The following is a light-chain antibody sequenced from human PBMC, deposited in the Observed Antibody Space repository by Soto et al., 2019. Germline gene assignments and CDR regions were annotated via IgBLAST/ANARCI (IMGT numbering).Light chain of an antibody. V-gene: IGKV3D-11*02. Sequence: IVLTQSQATLSLSPGERATLSCRASQSIRSYLAWYQQKPGQAPRLLIYDKSNRATGIPARFSGSGSGTDFTLTISSLEPEDFAVYYCQHRSNWHLTFGGGTKVEIK. CDR2: DKS. CDR3: QHRSNWHLT. CDR1: QSIRSY. J-gene: IGKJ4*01.